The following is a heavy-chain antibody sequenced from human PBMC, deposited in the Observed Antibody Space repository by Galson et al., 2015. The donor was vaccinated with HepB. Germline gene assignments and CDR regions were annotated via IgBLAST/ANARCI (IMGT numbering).Heavy chain of an antibody. Sequence: LRLSCAASGFTFSSYSMNWVRQAPGKGLEWVSSISSSSSYIYYADSVKGRFTISRDNAKNSLYLQMNSLRAEDTAVYYCARDLVGYSYGYWRYYYGMDVWGQGTTVTVSS. J-gene: IGHJ6*02. CDR2: ISSSSSYI. V-gene: IGHV3-21*01. CDR3: ARDLVGYSYGYWRYYYGMDV. D-gene: IGHD5-18*01. CDR1: GFTFSSYS.